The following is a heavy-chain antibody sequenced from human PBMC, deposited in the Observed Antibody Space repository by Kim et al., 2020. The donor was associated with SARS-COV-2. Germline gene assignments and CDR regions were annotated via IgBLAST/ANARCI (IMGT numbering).Heavy chain of an antibody. Sequence: GGSLRLSCAASGFTFSGYSMNWVRQAPGKGLEWISYISSDSTTIYYADSVKGRFTISRDNAKNSLYLQMDSLRDEDTAVYYCARDRSPAYYYASGSHSDAFDIWGQGTMVTVSS. CDR1: GFTFSGYS. CDR3: ARDRSPAYYYASGSHSDAFDI. D-gene: IGHD3-10*01. V-gene: IGHV3-48*02. J-gene: IGHJ3*02. CDR2: ISSDSTTI.